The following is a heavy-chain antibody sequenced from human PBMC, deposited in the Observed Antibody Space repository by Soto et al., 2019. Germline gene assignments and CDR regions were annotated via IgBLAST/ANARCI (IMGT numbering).Heavy chain of an antibody. CDR3: ARHGSGWSDHFDY. Sequence: PAETLFLTFSVSDCSINSHFGSWIRQPAGKRLEWIGRIYSSGSTIYNPSLKSRVTMSVDTSKNQFSLKLSSVTAADTAVYYCARHGSGWSDHFDYWGQGTLVTVSS. D-gene: IGHD6-19*01. V-gene: IGHV4-4*07. CDR1: DCSINSHF. CDR2: IYSSGST. J-gene: IGHJ4*02.